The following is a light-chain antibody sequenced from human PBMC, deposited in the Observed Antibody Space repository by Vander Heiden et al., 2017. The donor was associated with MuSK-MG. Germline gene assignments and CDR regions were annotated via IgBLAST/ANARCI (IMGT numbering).Light chain of an antibody. CDR1: QSVSSS. CDR3: QQYSNWPQT. V-gene: IGKV3-15*01. Sequence: EIAMTQSPATLSVSPGERATLSCRASQSVSSSLAWYQQKPGQAPRLLIYGASTRATGIPARFSGGGSGTEFTLTISSLQSEDFAVYYCQQYSNWPQTFGQGTKVEIK. J-gene: IGKJ1*01. CDR2: GAS.